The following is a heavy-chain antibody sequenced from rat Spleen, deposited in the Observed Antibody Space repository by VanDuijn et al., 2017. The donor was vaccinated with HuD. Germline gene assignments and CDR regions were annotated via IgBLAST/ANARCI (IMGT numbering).Heavy chain of an antibody. CDR1: GFTFSNYD. Sequence: EVQLVESGGGLVQPGRSLKLSCAASGFTFSNYDMAWVRQAPTKGLEWIASISTGGGNTYYRDSVKGRFTISRDNAKNTQYLQMDSMRSEETATYYCARHENYDGSYYYGYYYVMDAWGQGASVTVSS. V-gene: IGHV5S13*01. D-gene: IGHD1-12*02. CDR2: ISTGGGNT. CDR3: ARHENYDGSYYYGYYYVMDA. J-gene: IGHJ4*01.